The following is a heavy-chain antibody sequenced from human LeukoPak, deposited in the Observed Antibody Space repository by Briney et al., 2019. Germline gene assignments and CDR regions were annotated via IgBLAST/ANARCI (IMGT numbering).Heavy chain of an antibody. V-gene: IGHV3-23*01. D-gene: IGHD1-14*01. Sequence: GGSLRLSCAASGFTFNNYAMNWVRQTPGKGLQWVSAVSGDGQRTFYADSVKGRFTIFRDNSMNTLSLQMNSLRVEDAAVYYCAKEQDNLLLLSHFDSWGQGILVTVSA. CDR3: AKEQDNLLLLSHFDS. J-gene: IGHJ4*02. CDR2: VSGDGQRT. CDR1: GFTFNNYA.